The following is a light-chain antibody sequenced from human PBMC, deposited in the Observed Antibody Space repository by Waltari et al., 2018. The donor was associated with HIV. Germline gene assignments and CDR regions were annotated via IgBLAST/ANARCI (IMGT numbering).Light chain of an antibody. CDR2: SLN. V-gene: IGLV1-44*01. Sequence: QSVLTQTPSASGTPGQRVIVSCSGSRSNIGSNTVNGYQPPPGAAPRLLIHSLNQRPSGVPDRFSGSKSGASASLAISGLQSEDEADYYCAAWDDNLNGYVFGSGTKVTVL. J-gene: IGLJ1*01. CDR3: AAWDDNLNGYV. CDR1: RSNIGSNT.